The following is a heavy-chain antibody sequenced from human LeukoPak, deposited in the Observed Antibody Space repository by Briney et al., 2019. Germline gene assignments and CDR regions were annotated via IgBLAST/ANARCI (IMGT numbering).Heavy chain of an antibody. CDR3: ARWWELLAFDI. CDR1: GFTFNSYG. Sequence: PGGSLRLSCAASGFTFNSYGMHWVRQAPGKGLEWVAVIVHDGNNKYYADSVKGRFTISRDNAKNSLYLQMNSLRAEDTAVYYCARWWELLAFDIWGQGTMVTVSS. D-gene: IGHD1-26*01. V-gene: IGHV3-30*03. J-gene: IGHJ3*02. CDR2: IVHDGNNK.